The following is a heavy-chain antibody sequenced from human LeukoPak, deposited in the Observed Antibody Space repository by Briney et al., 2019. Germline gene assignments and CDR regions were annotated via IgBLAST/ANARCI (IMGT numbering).Heavy chain of an antibody. CDR2: IIPIFGTV. Sequence: SVTVSCKASGGTFSSYAISWVRQAPGQGLEWMGGIIPIFGTVNYAQKFQGRVTITADESTSTAYMELSRLRSDDTAVYYCARVGRYSSDYWGQGTLVTVSS. D-gene: IGHD3-16*02. J-gene: IGHJ4*02. CDR3: ARVGRYSSDY. CDR1: GGTFSSYA. V-gene: IGHV1-69*01.